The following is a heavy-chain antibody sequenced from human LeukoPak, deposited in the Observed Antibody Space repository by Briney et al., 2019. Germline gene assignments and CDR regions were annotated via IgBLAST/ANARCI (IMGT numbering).Heavy chain of an antibody. Sequence: PGGSHRLSCAPSGFTFATYAMHWVRQAPGKGLEWVAFISDHGSNKFYAGSIKGRFAISRDNSKNTLYLQMNSLRPEDTAVYYCAKDNVFDYWGQG. CDR3: AKDNVFDY. CDR1: GFTFATYA. D-gene: IGHD2-8*01. CDR2: ISDHGSNK. V-gene: IGHV3-30*02. J-gene: IGHJ4*02.